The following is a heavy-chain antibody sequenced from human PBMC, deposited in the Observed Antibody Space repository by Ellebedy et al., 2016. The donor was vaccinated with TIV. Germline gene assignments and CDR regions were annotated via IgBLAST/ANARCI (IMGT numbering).Heavy chain of an antibody. V-gene: IGHV4-61*05. CDR1: GGSISSSCYY. D-gene: IGHD6-19*01. CDR3: ARNRQWLVTFDY. Sequence: SETLSLTCTVSGGSISSSCYYWGWIRQPPGKGLEWIGEINHSGSTNYNPSLKSRVTISVDTSKNQCSLKLSSVTAADTAVYYCARNRQWLVTFDYWGQGTLVTVSS. CDR2: INHSGST. J-gene: IGHJ4*02.